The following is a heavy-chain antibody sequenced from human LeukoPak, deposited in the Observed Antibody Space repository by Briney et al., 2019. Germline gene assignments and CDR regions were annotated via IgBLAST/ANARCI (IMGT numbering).Heavy chain of an antibody. J-gene: IGHJ4*02. Sequence: PGGSLRLSCAASGFTVSNTYMSWVRQAPGKGLEWVSVIYSSGGTFYSESVKGRFTISREYSKNTLYLQMNSLRVDDTAVYYCAKDSSGPAFWGQGTLVTVSS. CDR1: GFTVSNTY. CDR2: IYSSGGT. V-gene: IGHV3-53*01. D-gene: IGHD6-19*01. CDR3: AKDSSGPAF.